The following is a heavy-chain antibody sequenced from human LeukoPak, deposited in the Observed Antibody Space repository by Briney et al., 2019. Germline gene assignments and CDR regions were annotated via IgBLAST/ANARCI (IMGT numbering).Heavy chain of an antibody. J-gene: IGHJ2*01. D-gene: IGHD2-15*01. CDR1: GYTFTSYY. CDR3: ARVGGEKRWYFDL. Sequence: ASVKVSCKASGYTFTSYYTHWVRQAPGQGLEWMGIINPSGGSTSYAQKFQGRVTMTRDTSTSTVYMELSSLRSEDTAVYYCARVGGEKRWYFDLWGRGTLVTVSS. CDR2: INPSGGST. V-gene: IGHV1-46*01.